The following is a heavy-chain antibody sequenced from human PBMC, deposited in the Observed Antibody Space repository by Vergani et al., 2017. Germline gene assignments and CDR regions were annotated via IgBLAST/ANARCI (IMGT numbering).Heavy chain of an antibody. D-gene: IGHD3-3*01. J-gene: IGHJ4*02. V-gene: IGHV4-39*07. CDR2: IYYRGST. CDR1: GGSISSSSYY. CDR3: AREMGYDFWSGYYSRDLYFDY. Sequence: QLQLQESGPGLVKPSETLSLTCTVSGGSISSSSYYWGWIRQPPGKGLEWIGSIYYRGSTYYNPSLKSRVTISVDTSKNQFSLKLSSVTAADTAVYYCAREMGYDFWSGYYSRDLYFDYWGQGTLVTVSS.